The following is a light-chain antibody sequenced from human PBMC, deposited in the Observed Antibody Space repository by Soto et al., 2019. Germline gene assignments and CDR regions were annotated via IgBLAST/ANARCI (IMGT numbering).Light chain of an antibody. V-gene: IGLV2-14*03. CDR3: SSYASSSTYV. CDR2: DVS. J-gene: IGLJ1*01. CDR1: SSDVGGYKY. Sequence: QSALTQPASVSGSPGQSITISCTGTSSDVGGYKYVSWYQQHPGKAPKLMIYDVSSRPSGVSNRFSGSKSGNTASLTISGLRAEDEADYYCSSYASSSTYVFGTGTKLTVL.